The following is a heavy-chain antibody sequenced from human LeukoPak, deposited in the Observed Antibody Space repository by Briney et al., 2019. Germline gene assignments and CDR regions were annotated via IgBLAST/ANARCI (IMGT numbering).Heavy chain of an antibody. J-gene: IGHJ5*02. V-gene: IGHV3-30-3*01. CDR2: ISYDGSNK. D-gene: IGHD6-13*01. CDR1: GFTFSSYA. Sequence: GGSLRLSCAASGFTFSSYAIHWVRQAPGKGLEWVAVISYDGSNKYYADSVKGRFTISRDNSKNTLYLQMNSLRAEDTAVYYCARDRKAAAGPPHGFDPWGQGTLVTVSS. CDR3: ARDRKAAAGPPHGFDP.